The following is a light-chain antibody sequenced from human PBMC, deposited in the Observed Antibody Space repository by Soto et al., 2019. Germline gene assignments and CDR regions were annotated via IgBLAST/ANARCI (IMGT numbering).Light chain of an antibody. Sequence: MTQSPVTLSLSPGERATLSCRASQTVGDNVAWYQQKPGQPPKLLIYWASTRESGVPDRFSGSGSGTDFTLTISSLQAEDVAVYYCQQYYSTPPTFGQGTKVEIK. CDR1: QTVGDN. V-gene: IGKV4-1*01. CDR3: QQYYSTPPT. CDR2: WAS. J-gene: IGKJ1*01.